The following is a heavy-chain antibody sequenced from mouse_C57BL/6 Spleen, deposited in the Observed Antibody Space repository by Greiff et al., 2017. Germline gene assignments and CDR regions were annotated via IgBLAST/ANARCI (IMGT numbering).Heavy chain of an antibody. CDR1: GYTFTSYW. CDR2: IYPGSGST. CDR3: ASIGYYYGSSYGYFDV. V-gene: IGHV1-55*01. Sequence: VQLQQPGAELVKPGASVKMSCKASGYTFTSYWITWVKQRPGQGLEWIGDIYPGSGSTNYNEKFKSKATLTVDTSSSTAYMQLSSLTSEDSAVYYGASIGYYYGSSYGYFDVWGTGTTVTVSS. J-gene: IGHJ1*03. D-gene: IGHD1-1*01.